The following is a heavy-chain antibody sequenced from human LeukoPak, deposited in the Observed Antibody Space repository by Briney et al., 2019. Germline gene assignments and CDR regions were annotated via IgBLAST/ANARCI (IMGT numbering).Heavy chain of an antibody. CDR2: ISYSGST. J-gene: IGHJ5*02. D-gene: IGHD1-1*01. V-gene: IGHV4-59*01. CDR1: GGSISSYY. CDR3: ARDLTGRSWFDP. Sequence: SETLSLTCTVSGGSISSYYWGWIRQPPGQGLEWIGYISYSGSTDYNPSLKSRVSISVDTSKSQFSLKLSSVTAADTALYYCARDLTGRSWFDPWGQGTLVTVSS.